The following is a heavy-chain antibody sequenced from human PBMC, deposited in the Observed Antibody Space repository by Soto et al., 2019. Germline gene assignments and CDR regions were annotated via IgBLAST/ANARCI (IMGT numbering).Heavy chain of an antibody. D-gene: IGHD4-4*01. J-gene: IGHJ6*02. V-gene: IGHV4-30-4*01. CDR3: ARDGESYSNSYYYYGMDV. CDR1: GGSISSGDYY. CDR2: IYYSGST. Sequence: SETLSLTCTVSGGSISSGDYYWSWIRQPPGKGLEWIGYIYYSGSTYYNPSLKSRVTISVDTSKNQFSLKLSSVTAADTAVYYCARDGESYSNSYYYYGMDVWGQGTTVTVSS.